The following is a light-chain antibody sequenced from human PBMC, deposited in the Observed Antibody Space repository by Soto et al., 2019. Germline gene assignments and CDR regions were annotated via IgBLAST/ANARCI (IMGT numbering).Light chain of an antibody. CDR3: QQYGSSRWT. J-gene: IGKJ1*01. V-gene: IGKV3-20*01. Sequence: EIVMTQSQATLSVSPGDRAALPCVASQSASSNLAWYQQKPGQAPRLLIYSASRRATGFPGRFSGSGSGTDFTLTSSRLEPEDFAVYYCQQYGSSRWTFGQGTKVDIK. CDR1: QSASSN. CDR2: SAS.